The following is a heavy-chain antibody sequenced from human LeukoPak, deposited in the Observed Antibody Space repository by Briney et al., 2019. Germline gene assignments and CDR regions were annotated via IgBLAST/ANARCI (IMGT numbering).Heavy chain of an antibody. CDR3: ARPFGNYYGSGSYNHYGMDV. Sequence: SETLSLTCAVYGGSFSGYYWSWVRQPPGKGVEWVGEINHSGSNNYNTSLKRRVNISVDTSKNQFSLKLSSVTAADTAVYYCARPFGNYYGSGSYNHYGMDVWGKGTTVTVSS. D-gene: IGHD3-10*01. CDR2: INHSGSN. J-gene: IGHJ6*04. CDR1: GGSFSGYY. V-gene: IGHV4-34*01.